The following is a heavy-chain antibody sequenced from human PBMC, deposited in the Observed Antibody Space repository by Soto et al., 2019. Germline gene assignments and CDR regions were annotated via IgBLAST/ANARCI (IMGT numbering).Heavy chain of an antibody. CDR1: EFNVRSYA. D-gene: IGHD1-7*01. J-gene: IGHJ4*02. CDR3: AKTLSGSTGTFDY. V-gene: IGHV3-23*01. Sequence: GGSMRLSYGAAEFNVRSYAMSWISQAPGKGLEWVSSISGSGGSTYYADSVKGRFTISRDNSKNTLYLQMNSLIAQDTAVYYCAKTLSGSTGTFDYLGQGTLVTVSS. CDR2: ISGSGGST.